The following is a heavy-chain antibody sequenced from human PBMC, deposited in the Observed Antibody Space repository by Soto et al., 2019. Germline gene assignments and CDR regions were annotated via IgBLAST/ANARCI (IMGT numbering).Heavy chain of an antibody. J-gene: IGHJ4*02. CDR1: GFTFSSYG. D-gene: IGHD1-1*01. CDR2: ISYDGSNK. V-gene: IGHV3-30*18. CDR3: AKDRQPDYFDY. Sequence: GGSLRLSCAAFGFTFSSYGMHWVRQAPGKGLEWVAVISYDGSNKYYADSVKGRFTISRDNSKNTLYLQMNSLRAEDTAVYYCAKDRQPDYFDYWGQGTLVTVSS.